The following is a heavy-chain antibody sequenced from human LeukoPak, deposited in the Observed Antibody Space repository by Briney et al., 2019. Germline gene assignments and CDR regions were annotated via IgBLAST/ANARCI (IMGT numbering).Heavy chain of an antibody. V-gene: IGHV4-4*02. Sequence: PSGTLSLTCVVSGDSLSSGYWWSWVRQPPGKGLEWIGEIFHSGSTNYNPSLKSRVTISVDNSKNHFSLTVNSVTAADTAVYYCARNAYYSADYWGQGTLVTVSS. D-gene: IGHD4/OR15-4a*01. CDR3: ARNAYYSADY. J-gene: IGHJ4*02. CDR2: IFHSGST. CDR1: GDSLSSGYW.